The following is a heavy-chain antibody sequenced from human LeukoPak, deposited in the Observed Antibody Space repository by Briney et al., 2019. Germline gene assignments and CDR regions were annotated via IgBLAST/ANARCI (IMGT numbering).Heavy chain of an antibody. CDR1: GFTFSSYA. V-gene: IGHV3-30-3*01. D-gene: IGHD6-19*01. J-gene: IGHJ3*02. CDR3: ARVVGVYSSGWYDAFDI. Sequence: GRSLRLSCAASGFTFSSYAMHWVRQAPGKGLEWVAVISYDGSNKYYADSVKGRFTISRDNSKNTLYLQMNSLRAEDTAVYYCARVVGVYSSGWYDAFDIWGQGTMVTVSS. CDR2: ISYDGSNK.